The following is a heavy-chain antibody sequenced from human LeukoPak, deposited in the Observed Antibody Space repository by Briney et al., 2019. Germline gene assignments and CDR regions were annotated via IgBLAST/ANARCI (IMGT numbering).Heavy chain of an antibody. CDR3: PKEDSLGGNYDY. CDR2: ISGGGGST. D-gene: IGHD3-16*01. J-gene: IGHJ4*02. CDR1: GFTFSSYA. V-gene: IGHV3-23*01. Sequence: PGGSLRLSCAASGFTFSSYAMSWVRQAPGKGLEWVSAISGGGGSTYYADSVKGRFTISRDNSKNTLYLQMNSLRAEDTAVYYCPKEDSLGGNYDYWGQGTLVTVSS.